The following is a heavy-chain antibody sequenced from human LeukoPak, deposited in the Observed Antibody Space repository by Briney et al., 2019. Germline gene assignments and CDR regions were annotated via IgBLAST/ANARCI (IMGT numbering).Heavy chain of an antibody. CDR2: IYHSGST. CDR3: ARSAGSRYYFDY. V-gene: IGHV4-30-2*01. J-gene: IGHJ4*02. Sequence: SQTLSLTCAVSGGSISSGGYSWSWLRQPPGKGLEWIGYIYHSGSTYYNPSLKSRVTISVDRSKNQFSLKLSSVTAADTAVYYCARSAGSRYYFDYWGQGTLVTVSS. D-gene: IGHD6-25*01. CDR1: GGSISSGGYS.